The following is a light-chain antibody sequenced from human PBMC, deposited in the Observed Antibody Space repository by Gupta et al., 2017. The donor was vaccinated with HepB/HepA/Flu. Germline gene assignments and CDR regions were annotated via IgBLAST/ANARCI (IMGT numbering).Light chain of an antibody. CDR3: CSYAGSYTYV. V-gene: IGLV2-11*01. CDR2: DVS. Sequence: QSALTQPGSGSGSPGQSVPISCPGTSSDVGGYKYVSWYQQHPGKAPKLMIYDVSKRPSGVPDRFSGSKSGNTASLTISGLQAEDEADYYCCSYAGSYTYVFGTGTKVTVL. CDR1: SSDVGGYKY. J-gene: IGLJ1*01.